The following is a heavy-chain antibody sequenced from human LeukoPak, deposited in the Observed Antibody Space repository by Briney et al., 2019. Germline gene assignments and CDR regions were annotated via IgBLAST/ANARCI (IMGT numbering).Heavy chain of an antibody. CDR3: AGSSGWYYFDY. V-gene: IGHV3-74*01. CDR1: GFIFSNHW. J-gene: IGHJ4*02. Sequence: PGGSLRLSCAASGFIFSNHWMHWVRQAPGKGLVWVSRINNDGSSTSYADSVKGRSTISRDNGKNTLYLQMNSLRAEDTAVYYCAGSSGWYYFDYWGQGTLVTVSS. D-gene: IGHD6-19*01. CDR2: INNDGSST.